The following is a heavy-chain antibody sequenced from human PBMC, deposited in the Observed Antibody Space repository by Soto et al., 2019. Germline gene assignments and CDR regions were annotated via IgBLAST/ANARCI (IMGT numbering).Heavy chain of an antibody. Sequence: QNTLKESGPTLVKPTQTLTLTCTFSGFALTYIEEGVGWIRQPPGKALEWLALVYWDDDKRYNPSLRSRLTITKDTSKKQVVLTMTNMDPVDTATYYCVQSRCGADCLTFYSSHAYYGLDVWGQGTTVTVSS. CDR3: VQSRCGADCLTFYSSHAYYGLDV. CDR2: VYWDDDK. D-gene: IGHD2-21*02. J-gene: IGHJ6*02. V-gene: IGHV2-5*02. CDR1: GFALTYIEEG.